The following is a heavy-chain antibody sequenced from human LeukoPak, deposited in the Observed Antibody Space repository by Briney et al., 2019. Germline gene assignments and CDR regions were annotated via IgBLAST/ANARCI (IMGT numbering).Heavy chain of an antibody. Sequence: GRSLRLSCAASGFTFSSYAMHWVRQAPGKGLEWVAVISYDGSNKYYADSVKGRFTISRDNSKNTLYLQMNSLRAEDTAVYYCAKLVRGGFDYWGQGTLVTVSS. CDR1: GFTFSSYA. D-gene: IGHD3-10*01. CDR2: ISYDGSNK. J-gene: IGHJ4*02. CDR3: AKLVRGGFDY. V-gene: IGHV3-30*04.